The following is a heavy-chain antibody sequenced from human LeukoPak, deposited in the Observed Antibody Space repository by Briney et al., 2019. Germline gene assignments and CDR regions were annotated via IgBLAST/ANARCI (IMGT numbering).Heavy chain of an antibody. J-gene: IGHJ6*03. D-gene: IGHD2-2*01. CDR1: GFTFSSYS. CDR3: ARDQLDPDYYYYMDV. Sequence: GGSLRLSCAASGFTFSSYSMNWVRQAPGKGLEWVANIKQDGSEKYYVDSVKGRFTISRDNAKNSLYLQMNSLRAEDTAVYYCARDQLDPDYYYYMDVWGKGTTVTVSS. V-gene: IGHV3-7*01. CDR2: IKQDGSEK.